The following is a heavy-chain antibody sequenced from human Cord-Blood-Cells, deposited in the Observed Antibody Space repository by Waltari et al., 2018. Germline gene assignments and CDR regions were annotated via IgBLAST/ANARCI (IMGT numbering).Heavy chain of an antibody. CDR3: ARDRSILEWLFDY. V-gene: IGHV3-33*01. CDR1: GFTFSSYG. CDR2: IWYDGSNK. Sequence: QVQLVESGGGVVQPGRSLRLSCAASGFTFSSYGMHWVRQAPGKGREWVAFIWYDGSNKYYADSVKGRFTISRDNSKNTLYLQMTSLRAEDTAVYYCARDRSILEWLFDYWGQGTLVTVSS. J-gene: IGHJ4*02. D-gene: IGHD3-3*01.